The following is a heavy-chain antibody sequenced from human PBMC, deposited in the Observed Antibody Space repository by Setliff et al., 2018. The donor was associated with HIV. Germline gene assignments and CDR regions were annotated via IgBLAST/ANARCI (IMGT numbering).Heavy chain of an antibody. CDR3: ARNPPRFHYISTDSSPVNSWYFDL. Sequence: PSETLSLTCAVYGGSFSGYYWSWIRQPPGKGLEWIGEINHSGSTNYNPSLKSRVTISVDTSKNQFSLKLSSVTAADTAVYYCARNPPRFHYISTDSSPVNSWYFDLWGRGTLVTVSS. D-gene: IGHD2-8*02. CDR2: INHSGST. V-gene: IGHV4-34*01. J-gene: IGHJ2*01. CDR1: GGSFSGYY.